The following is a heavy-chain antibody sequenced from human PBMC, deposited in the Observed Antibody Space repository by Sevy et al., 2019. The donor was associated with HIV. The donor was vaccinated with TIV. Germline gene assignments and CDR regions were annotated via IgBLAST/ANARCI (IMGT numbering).Heavy chain of an antibody. V-gene: IGHV4-39*01. Sequence: SETLSLTCTVSGGSISSGTYYWGWIRRPPGKGLEWIGTIYYSGSTYYNSSLKSRVTISVDTSKNQFSLKLSSVTAADTAVYYCAGNRNSLDKAAAGNWFDPWGQGTLVTVSS. CDR1: GGSISSGTYY. CDR2: IYYSGST. CDR3: AGNRNSLDKAAAGNWFDP. D-gene: IGHD6-13*01. J-gene: IGHJ5*02.